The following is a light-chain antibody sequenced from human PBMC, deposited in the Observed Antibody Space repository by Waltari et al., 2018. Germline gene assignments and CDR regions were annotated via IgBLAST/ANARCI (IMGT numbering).Light chain of an antibody. Sequence: EIVFTQSPATLSLSPGERARLSCRASKSVTNDLGGYQHKPDQAPRLLIYGASSRAAGIPALCSGSGSWTDFSLTISSLEPEDFAVYYCQQRSQWPLTFGRGTKVDIK. V-gene: IGKV3-11*01. CDR3: QQRSQWPLT. CDR1: KSVTND. J-gene: IGKJ4*01. CDR2: GAS.